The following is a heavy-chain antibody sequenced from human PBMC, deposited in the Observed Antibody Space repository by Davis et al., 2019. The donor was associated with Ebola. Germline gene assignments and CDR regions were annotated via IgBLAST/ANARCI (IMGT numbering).Heavy chain of an antibody. V-gene: IGHV4-4*02. J-gene: IGHJ5*02. CDR1: GGSISSSNW. CDR2: IYHSGST. Sequence: SETLSLTCAVSGGSISSSNWWSWVRQPPGKGLEWIGEIYHSGSTNYNPSLKSRVTISVDKSKNQFSLKLSSVTAADTAVYYCARDQGLVAGTGWFDPWGQGTLVTVSS. CDR3: ARDQGLVAGTGWFDP. D-gene: IGHD6-19*01.